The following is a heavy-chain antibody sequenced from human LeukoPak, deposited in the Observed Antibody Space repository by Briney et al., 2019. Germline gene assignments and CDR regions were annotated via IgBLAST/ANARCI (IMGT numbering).Heavy chain of an antibody. V-gene: IGHV4-4*02. CDR2: IFHSGST. J-gene: IGHJ4*02. Sequence: SGTLSLTCAVSGASISSSNWWTWVRQPPGKGLEWIGEIFHSGSTNYNPSLKSRVTISVDKSKNQFSLNLNSVTAADTAVYYCAKEKPSAAPDYWGQGTLVTVSS. CDR3: AKEKPSAAPDY. CDR1: GASISSSNW. D-gene: IGHD2-2*01.